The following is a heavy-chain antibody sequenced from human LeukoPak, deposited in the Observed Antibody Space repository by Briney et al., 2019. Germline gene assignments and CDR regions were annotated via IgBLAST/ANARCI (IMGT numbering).Heavy chain of an antibody. D-gene: IGHD5-12*01. Sequence: PGGSLRLSCAASGFPFSTYSMHWVRRAPGKGLEWVSYISGTSSTIYYADSVKGRFTISRDNAKNSLYLQMDSLRDEDTAVYHCARHTRPGYSGYENAFDIWGQGNMVTVSS. CDR3: ARHTRPGYSGYENAFDI. CDR1: GFPFSTYS. V-gene: IGHV3-48*02. J-gene: IGHJ3*02. CDR2: ISGTSSTI.